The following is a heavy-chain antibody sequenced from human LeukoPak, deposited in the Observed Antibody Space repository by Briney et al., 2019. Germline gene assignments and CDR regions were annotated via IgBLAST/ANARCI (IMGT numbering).Heavy chain of an antibody. CDR2: VSPNNGGT. D-gene: IGHD3-16*01. V-gene: IGHV1-2*02. J-gene: IGHJ4*02. CDR3: ARSDVLYASQGEARYFNH. CDR1: GYTFTVYY. Sequence: ASVKVSCKASGYTFTVYYIHWVRQAPGQRLEWMGWVSPNNGGTNYAQKFQGRVTMTRDTSISTLYMDLTSLRSDDTAVYYCARSDVLYASQGEARYFNHWGQGTLVTVSS.